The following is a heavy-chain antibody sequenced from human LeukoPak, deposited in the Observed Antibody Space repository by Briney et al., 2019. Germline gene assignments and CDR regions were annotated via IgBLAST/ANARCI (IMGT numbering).Heavy chain of an antibody. D-gene: IGHD3-9*01. CDR2: ISCSSSTI. Sequence: GGSLRLSCAASGFTFSSYSMNWVRQAPGKGLEWVSYISCSSSTIYYADSVKGRFTISRDNAKNSLYLQMNSLRDEDTAVYYCARDDLRYFDWFPENFDYWGQGTLVTVSS. CDR3: ARDDLRYFDWFPENFDY. V-gene: IGHV3-48*02. J-gene: IGHJ4*02. CDR1: GFTFSSYS.